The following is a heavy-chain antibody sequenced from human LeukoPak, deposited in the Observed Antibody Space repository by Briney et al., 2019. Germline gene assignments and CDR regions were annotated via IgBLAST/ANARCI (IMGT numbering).Heavy chain of an antibody. CDR1: GFTFNRYW. CDR2: INSDGNST. V-gene: IGHV3-74*01. J-gene: IGHJ4*02. CDR3: ARAYYDSSGRYFDY. D-gene: IGHD3-22*01. Sequence: PGGSLRLSCAASGFTFNRYWMHWVRQAPGKGLAWVSRINSDGNSTSYADSVKGRFTISRDNAKNTLYLQMNSLRAEGAVVYYCARAYYDSSGRYFDYWGQGTVVTVFS.